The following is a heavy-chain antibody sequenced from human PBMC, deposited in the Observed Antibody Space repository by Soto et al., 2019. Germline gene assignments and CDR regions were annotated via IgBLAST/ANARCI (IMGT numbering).Heavy chain of an antibody. CDR2: ISYDGSNK. CDR3: AKDWAPYSSSWYFCDY. J-gene: IGHJ4*02. Sequence: QVQLVESGGGVVQPGRSLRLSCAASGFTFSNYGIHWVRQAPGKGLEWVALISYDGSNKYYVDSVKGRFIISRDNSKKPLYLHMNSLRAEDTAVYYCAKDWAPYSSSWYFCDYWGQGTLVTVSS. CDR1: GFTFSNYG. V-gene: IGHV3-30*18. D-gene: IGHD6-13*01.